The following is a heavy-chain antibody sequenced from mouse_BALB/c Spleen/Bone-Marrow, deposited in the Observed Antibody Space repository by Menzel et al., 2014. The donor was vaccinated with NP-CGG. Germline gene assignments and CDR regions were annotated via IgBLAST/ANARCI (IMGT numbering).Heavy chain of an antibody. Sequence: VQLQQSGAELVRPGVSVKISCKGSGYTFTDYAMHWVKQSHAKSLEWIGVISTYYGDASYNQKFKGKATMTVDKSSSTAYMELARLTSEDSAIYCGAREGRGGYAMDHGGQGASVTVAS. D-gene: IGHD3-3*01. CDR3: AREGRGGYAMDH. CDR2: ISTYYGDA. J-gene: IGHJ4*01. V-gene: IGHV1S137*01. CDR1: GYTFTDYA.